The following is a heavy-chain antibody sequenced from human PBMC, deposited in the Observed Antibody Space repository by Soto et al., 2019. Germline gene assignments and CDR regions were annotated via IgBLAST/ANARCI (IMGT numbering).Heavy chain of an antibody. V-gene: IGHV5-10-1*01. J-gene: IGHJ3*02. CDR1: GYSFTSYW. D-gene: IGHD5-18*01. Sequence: PGESLKISCKGSGYSFTSYWISWVRQMPGKGLEWMGRIDPSDSYTNYSPSFQGHVTISADKSISTAYLQWSSLKASDTAMYYCASQPRYSCGFRDAFDIWGQGTMVTVSS. CDR2: IDPSDSYT. CDR3: ASQPRYSCGFRDAFDI.